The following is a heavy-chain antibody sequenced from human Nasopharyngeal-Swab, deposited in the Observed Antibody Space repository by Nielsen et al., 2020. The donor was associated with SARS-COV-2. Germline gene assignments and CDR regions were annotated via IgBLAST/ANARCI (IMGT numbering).Heavy chain of an antibody. Sequence: ASVKVSCKASGYTFTSYYMHWVRQAPGQGLEWMGIINPSGGSTSYAQKFQGRVTMTRDTSTSTVYMELSSLGSEDTAVYYCARGYCSSTSCYVRGNYFDYWGQGTLVTVSS. CDR3: ARGYCSSTSCYVRGNYFDY. D-gene: IGHD2-2*01. J-gene: IGHJ4*02. CDR1: GYTFTSYY. CDR2: INPSGGST. V-gene: IGHV1-46*01.